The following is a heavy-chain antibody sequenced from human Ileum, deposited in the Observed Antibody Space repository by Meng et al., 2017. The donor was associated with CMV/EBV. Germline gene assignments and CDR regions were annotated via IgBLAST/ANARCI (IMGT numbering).Heavy chain of an antibody. Sequence: FTAYAMCWVRHAPGKGMELISGIDHGGNTIYYADPVSGRFTTSRDNSKNTLFLLMRSPRSEDTAVYFCVKDYPAMSSVHYGKVFFDHWGLGTLVTVSS. V-gene: IGHV3-23*01. D-gene: IGHD1-1*01. CDR3: VKDYPAMSSVHYGKVFFDH. J-gene: IGHJ4*02. CDR2: IDHGGNTI. CDR1: FTAYA.